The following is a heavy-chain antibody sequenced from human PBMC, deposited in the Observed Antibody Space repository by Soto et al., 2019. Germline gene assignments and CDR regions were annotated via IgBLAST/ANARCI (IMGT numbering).Heavy chain of an antibody. Sequence: GGSLRLSCAASGFTFSSYWMHWVRQAPGMGLEWVAYISSSSSTINYADSVQGRFTISRDNAKNSLYLQMNSLRDEDTAVYYCARDGYCVSTTCYFLPDVWGQGTTVTVSS. CDR2: ISSSSSTI. D-gene: IGHD2-2*03. V-gene: IGHV3-48*02. CDR1: GFTFSSYW. J-gene: IGHJ6*02. CDR3: ARDGYCVSTTCYFLPDV.